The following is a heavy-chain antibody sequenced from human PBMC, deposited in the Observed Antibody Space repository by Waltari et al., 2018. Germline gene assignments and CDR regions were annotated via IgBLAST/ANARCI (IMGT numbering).Heavy chain of an antibody. CDR3: AKNPLPASSSWSDYYYGMDV. D-gene: IGHD6-13*01. V-gene: IGHV3-30*02. Sequence: QVQLVESGGGVVQPGGSLRLSCAASGFTFSSYGMHWVRQAPGKGLEWVAFIRYDGSNKYYADSGKGRFTISRDNSKNTLYLQMNSLRAEDTAVYYCAKNPLPASSSWSDYYYGMDVWGQGTTVTVSS. CDR2: IRYDGSNK. CDR1: GFTFSSYG. J-gene: IGHJ6*02.